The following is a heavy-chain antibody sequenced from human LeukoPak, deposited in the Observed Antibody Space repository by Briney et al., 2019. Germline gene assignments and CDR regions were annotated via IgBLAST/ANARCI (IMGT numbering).Heavy chain of an antibody. V-gene: IGHV7-4-1*02. CDR3: AREAPGIAVADAFDI. J-gene: IGHJ3*02. CDR2: INTNTGNP. D-gene: IGHD6-19*01. Sequence: ASVKVSCTASGYTFTSYAMNWVRQAPGQGLERMGWINTNTGNPTYAQGFTGRFVFSLDTSVSTAYLQISSLKAEDTAVYDCAREAPGIAVADAFDIWGQGTMVTVSS. CDR1: GYTFTSYA.